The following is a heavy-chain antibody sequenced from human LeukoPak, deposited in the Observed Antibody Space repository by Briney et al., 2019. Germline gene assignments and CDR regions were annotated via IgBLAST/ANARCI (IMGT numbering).Heavy chain of an antibody. CDR1: GFTFDDYA. V-gene: IGHV3-9*01. Sequence: ALRLSCAASGFTFDDYAMHWVQQAPGKGLEWVSGISWNSGSIGYADSVKGRFTISRDNAKNSLYLQMNSLRAEDTALYYCAKDIIPTGGYLDDAFDIWGQGTMVTVSS. D-gene: IGHD7-27*01. J-gene: IGHJ3*02. CDR3: AKDIIPTGGYLDDAFDI. CDR2: ISWNSGSI.